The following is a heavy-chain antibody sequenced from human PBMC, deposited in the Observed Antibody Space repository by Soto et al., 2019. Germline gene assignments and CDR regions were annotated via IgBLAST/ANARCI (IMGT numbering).Heavy chain of an antibody. Sequence: GGSLRLSCATSGFTFRGYWMHWVRQVPGKGLVWLSRISEDGSRTHYAESVKGRFTISRDNAKNTLYLQMNSLRAEDTAIYFCTRARSETGWESGGQGTLVTVSS. CDR2: ISEDGSRT. CDR3: TRARSETGWES. V-gene: IGHV3-74*01. D-gene: IGHD6-19*01. CDR1: GFTFRGYW. J-gene: IGHJ4*02.